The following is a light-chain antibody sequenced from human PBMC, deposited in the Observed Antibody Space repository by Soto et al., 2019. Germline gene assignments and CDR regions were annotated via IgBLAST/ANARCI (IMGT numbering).Light chain of an antibody. Sequence: VLTQSPATLSLSPGERATLSCRASQNVSPIYLAWYQQKPGQAPRLLIYGASTRATGVPDRFSGSGSGTDFTLVISRLEPEDFALYYCQHYDKSPMWTFGQGTKVE. V-gene: IGKV3-20*01. CDR2: GAS. J-gene: IGKJ1*01. CDR1: QNVSPIY. CDR3: QHYDKSPMWT.